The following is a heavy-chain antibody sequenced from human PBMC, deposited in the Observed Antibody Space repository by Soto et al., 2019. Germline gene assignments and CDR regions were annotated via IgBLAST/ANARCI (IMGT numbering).Heavy chain of an antibody. V-gene: IGHV1-18*01. CDR3: ATKGRWYVGYYYYGMDV. CDR2: ISAYNGNT. J-gene: IGHJ6*02. Sequence: ASVKVSCKASGYTFTSYGISWVRQAPGQGLEWMGWISAYNGNTNYAQKLQGRVTMTTDTSTSTAYMELRSLRSEDTAVYYCATKGRWYVGYYYYGMDVRGQGTTVTVSS. D-gene: IGHD6-13*01. CDR1: GYTFTSYG.